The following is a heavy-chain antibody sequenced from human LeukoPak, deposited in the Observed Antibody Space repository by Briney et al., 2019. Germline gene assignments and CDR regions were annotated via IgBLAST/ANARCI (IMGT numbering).Heavy chain of an antibody. CDR3: ARGWGDFEYSYGYADY. CDR2: ISSSSSYI. V-gene: IGHV3-21*05. D-gene: IGHD5-18*01. CDR1: GFTFSSYS. J-gene: IGHJ4*02. Sequence: GGSLRLSCAASGFTFSSYSMNWVRQAPGKGLEWVSYISSSSSYIYYADSVKGRFTISRDNAKNPLYLQMNSLRAEDTAVYYCARGWGDFEYSYGYADYWGQGTLVTVSS.